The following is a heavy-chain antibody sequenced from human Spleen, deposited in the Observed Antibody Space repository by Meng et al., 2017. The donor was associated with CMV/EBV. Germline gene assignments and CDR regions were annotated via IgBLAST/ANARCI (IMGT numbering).Heavy chain of an antibody. CDR3: ARDKYGGNSGELDY. D-gene: IGHD4-23*01. CDR2: INAGNGNT. Sequence: SGYTFTSYAMHWVRQAPGQRLGWMGWINAGNGNTKYSQKFQGRVTITRDTSASTAYMELSSLRSEDTAVYYCARDKYGGNSGELDYWGQGTLVTVSS. V-gene: IGHV1-3*01. CDR1: GYTFTSYA. J-gene: IGHJ4*02.